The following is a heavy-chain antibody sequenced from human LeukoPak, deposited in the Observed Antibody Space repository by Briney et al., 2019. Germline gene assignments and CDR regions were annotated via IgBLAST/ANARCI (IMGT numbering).Heavy chain of an antibody. CDR3: ASSGSYSHVDY. D-gene: IGHD3-10*01. CDR2: INHSGST. CDR1: GGSFSGYY. Sequence: PSETLSLTCAGYGGSFSGYYWSWIRQPPGKGLEWIGEINHSGSTNYNPSLKSRVTISVDTSKNQFSLKLSSVTAADTAVYYCASSGSYSHVDYWGQGTLVTVSS. V-gene: IGHV4-34*01. J-gene: IGHJ4*02.